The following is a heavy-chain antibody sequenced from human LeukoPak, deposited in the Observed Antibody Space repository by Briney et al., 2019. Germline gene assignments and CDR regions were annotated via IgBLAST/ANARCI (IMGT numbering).Heavy chain of an antibody. CDR2: IIPIFGTA. Sequence: SVKVSCKASGGTFSSYAISWVRQAPGQGLEWMGGIIPIFGTANYAQRFQGRVTITADESTSTAYMELSSLRSEDTAVYYCARGFYGDPLDAAFDIWGQGTMVTVSS. CDR3: ARGFYGDPLDAAFDI. CDR1: GGTFSSYA. J-gene: IGHJ3*02. D-gene: IGHD4-17*01. V-gene: IGHV1-69*13.